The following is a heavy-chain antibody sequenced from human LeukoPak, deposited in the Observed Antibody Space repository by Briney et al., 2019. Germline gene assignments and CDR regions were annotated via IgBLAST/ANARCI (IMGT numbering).Heavy chain of an antibody. CDR1: GFTFSSYA. D-gene: IGHD3-9*01. CDR3: AKDHYDILTGYSTY. J-gene: IGHJ4*02. CDR2: ISGSGGST. Sequence: GGSLRLSCAASGFTFSSYAMSWVRQAPGKGLEWVSAISGSGGSTYYADSVKGRSTISRDNSKNTLYLQMNSLRAEDTAVYYCAKDHYDILTGYSTYWGQGTLVTVSS. V-gene: IGHV3-23*01.